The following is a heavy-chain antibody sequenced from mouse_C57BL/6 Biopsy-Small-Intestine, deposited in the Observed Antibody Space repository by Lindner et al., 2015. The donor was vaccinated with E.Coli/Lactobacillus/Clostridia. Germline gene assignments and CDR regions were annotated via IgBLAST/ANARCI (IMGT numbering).Heavy chain of an antibody. CDR2: IYPRSGNT. CDR1: GYTFTSYG. CDR3: ARGNLWYFDV. J-gene: IGHJ1*01. Sequence: VQLQESGAELARPGASVKLSCKASGYTFTSYGINWVRQRTGQGLEWIGEIYPRSGNTYYNEKFKGKATLTADTSSNTAYMQLSSLTSEDSAVYFCARGNLWYFDVWGAGTAVTVSS. V-gene: IGHV1-81*01.